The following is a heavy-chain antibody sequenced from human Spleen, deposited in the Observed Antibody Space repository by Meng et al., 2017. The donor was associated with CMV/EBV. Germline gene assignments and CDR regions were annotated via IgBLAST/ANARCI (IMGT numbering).Heavy chain of an antibody. J-gene: IGHJ6*02. CDR3: ATGGYDGSYYYGLEV. V-gene: IGHV1-2*02. D-gene: IGHD5-12*01. CDR2: ITPNSGGT. Sequence: ASVKVSCKASGYTFSVYYIHWVRQAPGQGLEWIGWITPNSGGTNYAQNFQGRVTMTRDTSTSTAYMELSRLRSDDTAVYYCATGGYDGSYYYGLEVWGQGTTVTVSS. CDR1: GYTFSVYY.